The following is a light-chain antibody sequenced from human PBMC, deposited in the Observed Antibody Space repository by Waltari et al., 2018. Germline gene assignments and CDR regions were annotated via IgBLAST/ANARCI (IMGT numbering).Light chain of an antibody. CDR2: EFS. J-gene: IGLJ2*01. Sequence: HSALTQPPSASVSPGQSVTISCTGTSSDVGRHHYVPGYQQHPGKAPKLMISEFSKRPSGVPVRFSGSKSGNTASLTVSGLKAEDEADYYCSSYAGSNNVVFGGGTKLTVL. CDR1: SSDVGRHHY. V-gene: IGLV2-8*01. CDR3: SSYAGSNNVV.